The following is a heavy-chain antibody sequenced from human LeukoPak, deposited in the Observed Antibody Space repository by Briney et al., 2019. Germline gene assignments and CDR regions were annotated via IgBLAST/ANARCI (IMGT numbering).Heavy chain of an antibody. CDR3: AKGDYESSRSQYFQH. D-gene: IGHD4-17*01. V-gene: IGHV3-23*01. Sequence: GGSLRLSCAASGFTFSSYAMSWVRQAPGKGLEWVSAISGSGGSTYYADSVKGRFTISRDNSKNTLYLQMNSLRAEDTAVYYCAKGDYESSRSQYFQHWGQGTLVTVSS. J-gene: IGHJ1*01. CDR1: GFTFSSYA. CDR2: ISGSGGST.